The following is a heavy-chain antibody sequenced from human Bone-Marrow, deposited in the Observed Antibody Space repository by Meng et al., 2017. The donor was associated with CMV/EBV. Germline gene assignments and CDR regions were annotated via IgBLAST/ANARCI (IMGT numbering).Heavy chain of an antibody. CDR3: ARAGAGGYAFDI. D-gene: IGHD1-26*01. J-gene: IGHJ3*02. CDR2: IIPILGIA. CDR1: GGTFSSYT. Sequence: SVKVSCKASGGTFSSYTISWVRQAPGQGLEWMGRIIPILGIANYAQKFQGRVTITADKSTSTAYMELSSLRSEDTAVYYCARAGAGGYAFDIWGQGTMVTVSS. V-gene: IGHV1-69*02.